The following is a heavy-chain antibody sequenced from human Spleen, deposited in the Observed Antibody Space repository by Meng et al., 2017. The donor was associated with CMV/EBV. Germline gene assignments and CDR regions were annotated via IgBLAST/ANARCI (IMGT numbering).Heavy chain of an antibody. CDR2: ISGGST. D-gene: IGHD5-24*01. Sequence: GESLKISCAASGFTVSSNEMSWVRQAPGKGLEWVSSISGGSTYYADSRKGRFTISRDNSKNTLHLQMNSLRAEDTAVYYCARDDGYNNYYFDYWGQGTLVTVSS. CDR3: ARDDGYNNYYFDY. V-gene: IGHV3-38-3*01. J-gene: IGHJ4*02. CDR1: GFTVSSNE.